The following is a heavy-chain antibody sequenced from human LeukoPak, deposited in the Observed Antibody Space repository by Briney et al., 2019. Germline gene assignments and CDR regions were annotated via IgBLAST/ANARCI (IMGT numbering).Heavy chain of an antibody. Sequence: ASVKVSCKASGYTFFSSDITWVRQAPGQGLEWIGRISTSNGDTNYASKLQGRVTMTTDNSTSTVYMELGSLTFDDPAVYFCARDPYHRLGPPLDLWGQGTLVTVSS. CDR2: ISTSNGDT. D-gene: IGHD1-14*01. CDR1: GYTFFSSD. V-gene: IGHV1-18*01. CDR3: ARDPYHRLGPPLDL. J-gene: IGHJ5*02.